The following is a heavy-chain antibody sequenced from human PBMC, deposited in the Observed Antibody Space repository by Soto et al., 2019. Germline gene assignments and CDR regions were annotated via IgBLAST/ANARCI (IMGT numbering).Heavy chain of an antibody. CDR2: ISWDGGST. Sequence: GGSLRLSCVASGFTFDDYTMHWVRQAPGKGLEWVSLISWDGGSTYYADSVKGRFTISRDNSKNSLYLQMNSLRTEDTALYYCSKAILGLQCSPVDYWGQGTLVTVSS. D-gene: IGHD3-3*02. J-gene: IGHJ4*02. CDR1: GFTFDDYT. V-gene: IGHV3-43*01. CDR3: SKAILGLQCSPVDY.